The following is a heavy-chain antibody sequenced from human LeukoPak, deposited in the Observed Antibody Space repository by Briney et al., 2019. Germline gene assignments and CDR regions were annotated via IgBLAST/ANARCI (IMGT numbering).Heavy chain of an antibody. D-gene: IGHD3-10*01. V-gene: IGHV1-69*13. J-gene: IGHJ4*02. CDR2: IIPVFGTA. CDR1: GGTFSSYA. CDR3: ARDYYGSGSYYKPFDY. Sequence: ASVKVSCKASGGTFSSYAISWVRQAPGQGLEWMGGIIPVFGTANYAQKFQGRVTITADESTSTAYMELSSLRSEDTAVYYCARDYYGSGSYYKPFDYWGQGTLVTVSS.